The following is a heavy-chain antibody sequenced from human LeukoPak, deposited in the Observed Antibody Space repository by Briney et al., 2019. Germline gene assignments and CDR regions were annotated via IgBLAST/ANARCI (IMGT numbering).Heavy chain of an antibody. J-gene: IGHJ4*02. CDR1: GFTFSSYS. CDR3: AKDQGHMVRGVNGGYFDY. CDR2: ISSSSSYI. Sequence: PGGSLRLSCAASGFTFSSYSMNWVRQAPGKGLEWVSSISSSSSYIYYADSVKGRFTISRDNSKNTLYLQMNSPRAEDTAVYYCAKDQGHMVRGVNGGYFDYWGQGTLVTVSS. D-gene: IGHD3-10*01. V-gene: IGHV3-21*01.